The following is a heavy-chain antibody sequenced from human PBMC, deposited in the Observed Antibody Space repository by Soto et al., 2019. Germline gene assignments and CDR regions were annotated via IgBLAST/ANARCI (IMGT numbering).Heavy chain of an antibody. CDR1: GGAISGYY. D-gene: IGHD3-3*01. Sequence: ATLSLTCTVTGGAISGYYWTWIRQSDGEGLEWIGRIYSSGSTNYNPSLKSRVTISLDTSMNYFSLRLSSVTAADTAVYYCARGQRFSDWFDPWGQGTLVTVSS. J-gene: IGHJ5*02. V-gene: IGHV4-4*07. CDR2: IYSSGST. CDR3: ARGQRFSDWFDP.